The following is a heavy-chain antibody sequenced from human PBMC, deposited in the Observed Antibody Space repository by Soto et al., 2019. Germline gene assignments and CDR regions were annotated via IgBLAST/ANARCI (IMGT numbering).Heavy chain of an antibody. CDR3: ARDSASGYYGDNWFDP. V-gene: IGHV1-69*12. CDR1: GGTFSSYA. D-gene: IGHD3-3*01. J-gene: IGHJ5*02. Sequence: QVQLVQSGAEVKKPGSSVKVSCKASGGTFSSYAISWVRQAPGQGLEWRGGIIPIFGTANYAQKFQGRVTITANESTSTAYMELSSLRSEDTAVYYCARDSASGYYGDNWFDPWGQGTLVTVSS. CDR2: IIPIFGTA.